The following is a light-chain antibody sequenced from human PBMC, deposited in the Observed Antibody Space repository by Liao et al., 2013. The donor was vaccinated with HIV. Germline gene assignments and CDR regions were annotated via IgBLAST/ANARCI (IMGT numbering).Light chain of an antibody. CDR1: KLGDKY. CDR3: QTWDSTTVV. Sequence: SYELTQPPSVSVSPGQTATITCSGDKLGDKYASWYQHKPGQSPVLVIYHTDKRPSGIPERFSGSNSGNTATLTITGTQAVDEADYYCQTWDSTTVVFGGGTKLTVL. J-gene: IGLJ2*01. V-gene: IGLV3-1*01. CDR2: HTD.